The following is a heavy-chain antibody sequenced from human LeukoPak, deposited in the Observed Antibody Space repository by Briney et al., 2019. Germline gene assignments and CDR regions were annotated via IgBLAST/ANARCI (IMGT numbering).Heavy chain of an antibody. Sequence: SETLSLTCTVSGASVSSYYWSWIRQPPGKGLEWIGYIYYDGSTNYNSSLTSRLSISVDTSKNQFALKLSSVTAADTAMYYCARAWIVVSGDTFDIWGQGTMVTVSS. CDR2: IYYDGST. J-gene: IGHJ3*02. D-gene: IGHD3-22*01. CDR3: ARAWIVVSGDTFDI. CDR1: GASVSSYY. V-gene: IGHV4-59*02.